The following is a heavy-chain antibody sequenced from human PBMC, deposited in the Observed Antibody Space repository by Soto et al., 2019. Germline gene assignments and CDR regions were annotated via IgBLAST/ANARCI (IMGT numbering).Heavy chain of an antibody. D-gene: IGHD3-10*01. V-gene: IGHV3-15*07. CDR3: IHYGSGSYSTDY. CDR1: GFTFTNAW. Sequence: EVQLVESGGGLVKPGGSLRLSCVASGFTFTNAWMNWVRQAPGKGLEWVGRIKTKTDGGTTDYAAPVKGRFTISRDDSKNTLYLHMNGLKTEDTAVYYCIHYGSGSYSTDYWGPGTLVTVSS. CDR2: IKTKTDGGTT. J-gene: IGHJ4*02.